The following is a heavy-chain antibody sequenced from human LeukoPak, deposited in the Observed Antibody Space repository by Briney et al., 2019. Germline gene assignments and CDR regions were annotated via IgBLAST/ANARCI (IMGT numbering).Heavy chain of an antibody. CDR2: INPKTGDT. Sequence: ASVKVSCKASGYTFTGFYMNWVRQPPGQGLEWMGQINPKTGDTKHSQTFLGRLTTTRDTSSATAYMELRGLKSDDTAVYYCARVLDYWGQGTLVTVSS. CDR3: ARVLDY. J-gene: IGHJ4*02. V-gene: IGHV1-2*06. CDR1: GYTFTGFY.